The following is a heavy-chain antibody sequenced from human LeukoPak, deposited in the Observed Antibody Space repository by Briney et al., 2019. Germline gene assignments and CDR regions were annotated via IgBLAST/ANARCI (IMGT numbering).Heavy chain of an antibody. CDR1: GFTFSNAW. CDR2: IKSKTDGGTT. CDR3: TTETYDFWSGYYNAGNDY. Sequence: GGSLRLSCAASGFTFSNAWMSWVRQAPGEGLEWVGRIKSKTDGGTTYYAAPVKGRFTISRDDSKNTLYLQMNSLKTEDTAVYYCTTETYDFWSGYYNAGNDYWGQGTLVTVSS. J-gene: IGHJ4*02. V-gene: IGHV3-15*01. D-gene: IGHD3-3*01.